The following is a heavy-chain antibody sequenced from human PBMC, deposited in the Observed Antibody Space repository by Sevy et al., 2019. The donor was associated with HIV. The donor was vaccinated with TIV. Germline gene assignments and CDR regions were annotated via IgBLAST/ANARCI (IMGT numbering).Heavy chain of an antibody. CDR1: GFTFSSYW. Sequence: GGSLRLSCVASGFTFSSYWMSWVRQAPGKGLEWVANIKQDGSEKYYVDSVKGRFTISRDNAKNSLYLQMNSLRAEDTAVYYCARSATYYDILTGYYHLYYFDYWGQGTLVTVSS. J-gene: IGHJ4*02. V-gene: IGHV3-7*03. CDR2: IKQDGSEK. D-gene: IGHD3-9*01. CDR3: ARSATYYDILTGYYHLYYFDY.